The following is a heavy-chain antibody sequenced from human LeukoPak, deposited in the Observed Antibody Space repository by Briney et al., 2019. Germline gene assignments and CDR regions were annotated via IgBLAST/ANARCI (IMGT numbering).Heavy chain of an antibody. CDR2: IYYGGST. CDR3: ARERIVATITYFDY. V-gene: IGHV4-39*07. Sequence: SETLSLTCTVSGGSISSSSYYWGWIRQPPGKGLEWIGSIYYGGSTYYNPSLKSRVTISVDTSKNQFSLKLSSVTAADTAVYYCARERIVATITYFDYWGQGTLVTVSS. D-gene: IGHD5-12*01. CDR1: GGSISSSSYY. J-gene: IGHJ4*02.